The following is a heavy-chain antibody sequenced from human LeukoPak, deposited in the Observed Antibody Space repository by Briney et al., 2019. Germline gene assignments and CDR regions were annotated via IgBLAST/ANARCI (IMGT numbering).Heavy chain of an antibody. CDR3: AREVGGSAFDI. D-gene: IGHD3-16*01. J-gene: IGHJ3*02. CDR2: ISSDGGNK. CDR1: GFTFSSYA. V-gene: IGHV3-30*14. Sequence: GRSLRLSCAASGFTFSSYALHWVRQAPGKGLEWVAVISSDGGNKYQADSVKGRFTISRHNSKNTLYLQMNSPRAEDTAVYYCAREVGGSAFDIWGQGTMVTVSS.